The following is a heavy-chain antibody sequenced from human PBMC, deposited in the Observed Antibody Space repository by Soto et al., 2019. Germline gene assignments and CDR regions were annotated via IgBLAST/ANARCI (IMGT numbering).Heavy chain of an antibody. Sequence: QVQLQQWGAGLLKPSETLSLTCAVYGGSVSSSNNYYWSWIRQPPGQGLEWIGEMSHSGGTHFNPSLKSRVTISVDTSKNQFSLKMSSVTAADTALYYCARVERGTATTVVDAFDIWGPGTMVTVSS. J-gene: IGHJ3*02. CDR1: GGSVSSSNNYY. D-gene: IGHD1-1*01. CDR3: ARVERGTATTVVDAFDI. V-gene: IGHV4-34*01. CDR2: MSHSGGT.